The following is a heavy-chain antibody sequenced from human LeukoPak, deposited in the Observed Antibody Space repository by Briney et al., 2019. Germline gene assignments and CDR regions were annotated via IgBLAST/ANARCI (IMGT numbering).Heavy chain of an antibody. CDR3: ARGWRLGYCTSTSCHSYFDY. D-gene: IGHD2-2*01. V-gene: IGHV4-31*03. CDR2: IFYSGST. Sequence: SETLSLTCTISGGSINSGGYYWSWIRQHPGEGLEWIGYIFYSGSTYYNPSLKSRIIISVDTSKNQFSLKLSSVAAADTAVYHCARGWRLGYCTSTSCHSYFDYWGQGTLVTVSS. CDR1: GGSINSGGYY. J-gene: IGHJ4*02.